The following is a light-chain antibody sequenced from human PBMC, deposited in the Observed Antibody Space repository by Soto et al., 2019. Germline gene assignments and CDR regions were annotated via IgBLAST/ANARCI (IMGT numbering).Light chain of an antibody. CDR2: GAS. Sequence: EIVMTQSPATLSVSPGERATLSCRASQSVSSDLAWYQQKPGQAPRLLIYGASTRATGVPARFSGSGSGTEFTLTISSLQSEDLAVYFCQQYYKWPPSTFGQGTKVDI. V-gene: IGKV3-15*01. CDR3: QQYYKWPPST. CDR1: QSVSSD. J-gene: IGKJ1*01.